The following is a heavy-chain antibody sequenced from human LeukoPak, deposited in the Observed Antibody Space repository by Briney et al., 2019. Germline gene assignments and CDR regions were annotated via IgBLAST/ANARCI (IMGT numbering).Heavy chain of an antibody. CDR3: AREPRGGYYDSSGLGYFDY. CDR2: IIPIFGTA. CDR1: RGTFSSYA. D-gene: IGHD3-22*01. Sequence: GASVKVSCKASRGTFSSYAISWVRQAPGQGLEWMGGIIPIFGTANYAQKFQGRVTITADESTSTAYMELSSLRSEDTAVYYCAREPRGGYYDSSGLGYFDYWGQGTLVTVSS. J-gene: IGHJ4*02. V-gene: IGHV1-69*13.